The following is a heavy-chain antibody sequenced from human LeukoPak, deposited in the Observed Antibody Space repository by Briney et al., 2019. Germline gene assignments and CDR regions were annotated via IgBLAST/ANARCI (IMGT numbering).Heavy chain of an antibody. CDR2: ILPTGET. CDR1: GGSISSYY. CDR3: ARDYRWQFDL. Sequence: KPSETLSLTRTVSGGSISSYYWSWIRQPAGKGLEWIGRILPTGETYYNSSLMSRVSLSLDTSNNQCSLNLHSVTAADTAVYYCARDYRWQFDLWGQGALVTVSS. D-gene: IGHD5-24*01. J-gene: IGHJ4*02. V-gene: IGHV4-4*07.